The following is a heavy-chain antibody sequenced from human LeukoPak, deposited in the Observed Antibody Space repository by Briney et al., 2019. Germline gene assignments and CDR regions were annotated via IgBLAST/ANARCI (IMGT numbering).Heavy chain of an antibody. J-gene: IGHJ6*03. Sequence: SVKVSCKASGGTFSSYAISWVRQATGQGLEWRGGIIPIFGTANYAQKFQGRVTITADESTSTAYMELSSLRSEDTAVYYCASPLQGVYGFDYYYYYMDVWGKGTTVTVSS. CDR1: GGTFSSYA. V-gene: IGHV1-69*13. CDR3: ASPLQGVYGFDYYYYYMDV. D-gene: IGHD3-10*01. CDR2: IIPIFGTA.